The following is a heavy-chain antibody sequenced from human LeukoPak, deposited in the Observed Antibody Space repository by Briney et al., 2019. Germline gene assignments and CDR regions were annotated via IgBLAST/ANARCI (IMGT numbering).Heavy chain of an antibody. CDR1: GVSISAYY. CDR2: IYPGESIYASENT. CDR3: ARLPVGATYVDY. Sequence: SETLSLTCSVSGVSISAYYWSWIRQPAGKGLEWIGRIYPGESIYASENTNYHPSLKSRVSMSGDTSKNQFSLKLSSVTAADTAVYYCARLPVGATYVDYWGQGTLVTVSS. J-gene: IGHJ4*02. D-gene: IGHD1-26*01. V-gene: IGHV4-4*07.